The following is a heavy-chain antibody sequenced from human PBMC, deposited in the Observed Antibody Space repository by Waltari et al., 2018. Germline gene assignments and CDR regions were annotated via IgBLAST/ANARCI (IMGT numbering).Heavy chain of an antibody. V-gene: IGHV4-61*02. CDR3: ARATRPTGSWFDP. J-gene: IGHJ5*02. Sequence: QVQLQESGPGLVKPSQTLSLTCTVSGGSLSSVSYYWSWIRQPAGKGLEWIGRIYTSGSTNYNPSLKSRVTISVDTSKNQFSLKLSSVTAADTAVYYCARATRPTGSWFDPWGQGTLVTVSS. D-gene: IGHD1-26*01. CDR1: GGSLSSVSYY. CDR2: IYTSGST.